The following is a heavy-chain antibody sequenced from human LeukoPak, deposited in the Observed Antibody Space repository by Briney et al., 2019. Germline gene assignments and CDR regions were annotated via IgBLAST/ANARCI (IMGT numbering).Heavy chain of an antibody. Sequence: SVKVSCKASGGTFSSYAISWVRQAPGQGLEWMGRIIPILGIANYAQKFQGRVTITADKSTSTAYMELSSLRSEDTAVYYYAREEYSYGLYYFDYWGQGTLVTVSS. V-gene: IGHV1-69*04. J-gene: IGHJ4*02. CDR3: AREEYSYGLYYFDY. CDR2: IIPILGIA. D-gene: IGHD5-18*01. CDR1: GGTFSSYA.